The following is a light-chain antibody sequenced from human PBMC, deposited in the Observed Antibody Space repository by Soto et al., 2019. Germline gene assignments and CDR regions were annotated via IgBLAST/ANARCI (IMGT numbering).Light chain of an antibody. J-gene: IGLJ1*01. Sequence: QSALTQPASVSGSPGQSITISCTGTSSDVGGYNYVSWYQQHPGKAPKLMIYEVSNRPSGVSHRFSGSKSGNTASLTISGLQAEDEADYYCSSYTRSSTLVFGTGTKLTVL. V-gene: IGLV2-14*01. CDR1: SSDVGGYNY. CDR2: EVS. CDR3: SSYTRSSTLV.